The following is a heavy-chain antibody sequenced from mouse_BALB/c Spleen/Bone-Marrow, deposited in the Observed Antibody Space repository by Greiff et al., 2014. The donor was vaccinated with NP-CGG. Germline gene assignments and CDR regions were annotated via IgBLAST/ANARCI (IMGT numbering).Heavy chain of an antibody. Sequence: EVKLMESGGGLVQPGGSLRLSCATSGFTFTDYYMSWVRQPPGKALEWLGFIRNKANGYTTEYSASVKGRFTISRDNSQSILYLQVNTLRAEDSATYYCARDRRYDLAWFAYWGQGTLVTVSA. CDR1: GFTFTDYY. J-gene: IGHJ3*01. CDR2: IRNKANGYTT. CDR3: ARDRRYDLAWFAY. V-gene: IGHV7-3*02. D-gene: IGHD2-14*01.